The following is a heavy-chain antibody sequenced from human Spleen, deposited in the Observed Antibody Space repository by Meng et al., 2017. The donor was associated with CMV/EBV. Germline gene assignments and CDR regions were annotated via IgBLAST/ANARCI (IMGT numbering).Heavy chain of an antibody. V-gene: IGHV1-8*01. D-gene: IGHD6-19*01. J-gene: IGHJ4*02. CDR1: GYTFTSYD. CDR2: TNPNSGNT. Sequence: ASVKVSCKASGYTFTSYDINWVRQATGQGLEWMGWTNPNSGNTGYAQKFQGRVTMTRNTSISTAYMELSSLRSEDTAVYYCARARTRPRYSSGWYSLDYWGQGTLVTVSS. CDR3: ARARTRPRYSSGWYSLDY.